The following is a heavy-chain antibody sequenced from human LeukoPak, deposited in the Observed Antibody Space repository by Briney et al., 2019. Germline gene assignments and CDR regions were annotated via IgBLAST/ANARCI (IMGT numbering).Heavy chain of an antibody. CDR1: GFTFSSYG. J-gene: IGHJ4*02. CDR2: IWYDGSNK. D-gene: IGHD6-13*01. CDR3: ARDDSSSWFADY. Sequence: GGSLRLSCAASGFTFSSYGMHWVRQAPGKGLEWVAVIWYDGSNKYYADSVKGRLTISRDNSKNTLYLQMNSLRAEDTAVYYCARDDSSSWFADYWGQGTLVTVSS. V-gene: IGHV3-33*01.